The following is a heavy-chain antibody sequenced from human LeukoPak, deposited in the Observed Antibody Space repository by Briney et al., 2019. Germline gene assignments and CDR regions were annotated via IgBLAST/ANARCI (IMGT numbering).Heavy chain of an antibody. CDR3: AAKGNGYTGIYVFAQ. CDR1: GFTFSTSA. Sequence: GGSLRLSCAASGFTFSTSAMTWVRQPPGKGLEWVSALSGYDDSTYYLESVKGRFTISRDNSKNTLDLQMNSLRAEDTAVYYCAAKGNGYTGIYVFAQWGQGTLVTVSS. CDR2: LSGYDDST. V-gene: IGHV3-23*01. J-gene: IGHJ4*02. D-gene: IGHD1-26*01.